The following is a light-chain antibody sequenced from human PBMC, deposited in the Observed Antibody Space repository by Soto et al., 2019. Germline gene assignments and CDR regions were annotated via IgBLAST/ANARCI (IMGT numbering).Light chain of an antibody. J-gene: IGLJ1*01. CDR2: GNS. V-gene: IGLV1-40*01. Sequence: QSVLTQPPSVSGAPGQRVTISCTGSSSNIGAGYDVHWYQQLPGTAPKLLIYGNSNRPSGVPDRFSGSKSGTSASLAITGLQAEDEADYYCQSYDSSLSGSGGALLGTGTKLTVL. CDR1: SSNIGAGYD. CDR3: QSYDSSLSGSGGAL.